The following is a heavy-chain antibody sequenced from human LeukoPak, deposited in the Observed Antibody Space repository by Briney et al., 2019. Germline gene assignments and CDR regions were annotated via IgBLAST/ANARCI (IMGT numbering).Heavy chain of an antibody. CDR1: GYTFTNSD. J-gene: IGHJ5*02. CDR2: MNPDSGNT. D-gene: IGHD3-10*01. CDR3: ARYITMVRGGSWFDP. Sequence: ASVKVSCKASGYTFTNSDINWVRQAAGQGLEWMGWMNPDSGNTGYARNFQGRVTMTRNTSISTAYMELSSLRSEDTAVYYCARYITMVRGGSWFDPWGQGILVTVSS. V-gene: IGHV1-8*01.